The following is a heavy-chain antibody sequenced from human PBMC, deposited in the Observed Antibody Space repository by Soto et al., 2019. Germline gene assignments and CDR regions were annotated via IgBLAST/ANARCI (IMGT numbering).Heavy chain of an antibody. Sequence: SVKVSCKASGGNFSSYAISWVRQAPGQGLEWMGGNITIFGTANYAQKFQGRVTITADESTSTAYMELCSLRSEDTAVYYCAGLADGGGDCYPGFDYWGQGTLVTVSS. CDR2: NITIFGTA. J-gene: IGHJ4*02. CDR3: AGLADGGGDCYPGFDY. D-gene: IGHD2-21*02. CDR1: GGNFSSYA. V-gene: IGHV1-69*13.